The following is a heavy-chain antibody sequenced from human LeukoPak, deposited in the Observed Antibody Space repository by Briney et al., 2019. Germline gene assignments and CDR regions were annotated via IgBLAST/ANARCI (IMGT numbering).Heavy chain of an antibody. CDR2: INPNSGGT. V-gene: IGHV1-2*02. D-gene: IGHD1-26*01. CDR3: ARVVSGSYYRGYFDY. CDR1: GYTFTGYY. J-gene: IGHJ4*02. Sequence: ASVKVSCKASGYTFTGYYMHWVRQAPGQGLEWMGWINPNSGGTNYAQKFQGRVTMTRDTSISTAYMELSRLRSDDTAVYCCARVVSGSYYRGYFDYWGQGTLVTVSS.